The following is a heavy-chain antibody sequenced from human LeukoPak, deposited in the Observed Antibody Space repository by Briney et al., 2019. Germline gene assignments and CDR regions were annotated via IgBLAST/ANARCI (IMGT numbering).Heavy chain of an antibody. V-gene: IGHV4-34*01. J-gene: IGHJ4*02. CDR3: ARAPRQYYDSSGYSFDY. Sequence: SETLSLTCAVYGGSFSGYYWSWIRQPPGKGLEWIGEINHSGSTNYNPSLKSRVTISVDTSKNQFSLKLSSVTAADTAVYYCARAPRQYYDSSGYSFDYWGQGTLVTVSS. CDR1: GGSFSGYY. D-gene: IGHD3-22*01. CDR2: INHSGST.